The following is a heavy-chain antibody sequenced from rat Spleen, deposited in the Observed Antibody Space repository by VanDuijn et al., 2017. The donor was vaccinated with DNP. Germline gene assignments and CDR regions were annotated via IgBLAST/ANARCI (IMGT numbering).Heavy chain of an antibody. CDR1: GFTFSSYW. J-gene: IGHJ2*01. CDR3: ARLRNNYFDY. Sequence: EVQLVETGGGLVQPGRSLKLSCVASGFTFSSYWMFWLRQAPGKGLEWVASINTDGGSTYYPDSVKGRFTISRDNAENTQYLQMDSLRSEDTATYYCARLRNNYFDYWGQGVMVTVSS. V-gene: IGHV5-58*01. CDR2: INTDGGST.